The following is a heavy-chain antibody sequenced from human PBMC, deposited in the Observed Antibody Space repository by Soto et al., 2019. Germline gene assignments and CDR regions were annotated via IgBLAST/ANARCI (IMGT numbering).Heavy chain of an antibody. CDR3: ARQVLRYFDWLSSADGMEV. Sequence: SETLSLTCAVYGGSFSGYYWSWIRQPPGKGLEWIGEINHSGSTNYNPSLKSRVTISVDTSKNQFSLKLSSVTAADTAVYYCARQVLRYFDWLSSADGMEVWGEGTKVTVST. V-gene: IGHV4-34*01. J-gene: IGHJ6*04. D-gene: IGHD3-9*01. CDR1: GGSFSGYY. CDR2: INHSGST.